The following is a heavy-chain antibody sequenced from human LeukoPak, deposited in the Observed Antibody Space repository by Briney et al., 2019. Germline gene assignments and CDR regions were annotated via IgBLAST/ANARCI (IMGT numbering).Heavy chain of an antibody. Sequence: GGSLRLSCAASGFTFSDSAIAWVRQAPGKGLEWVAVISYDGSNKYYADSVKGRFTISRDNAKNTLFLQMNSLRAEDTAVYYCSRGKYNYACDSWGQGTLVTVSS. D-gene: IGHD1-14*01. CDR1: GFTFSDSA. CDR3: SRGKYNYACDS. J-gene: IGHJ4*02. CDR2: ISYDGSNK. V-gene: IGHV3-30-3*01.